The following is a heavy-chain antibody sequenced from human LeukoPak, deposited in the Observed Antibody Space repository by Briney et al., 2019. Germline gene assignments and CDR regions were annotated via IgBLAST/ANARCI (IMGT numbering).Heavy chain of an antibody. J-gene: IGHJ6*02. CDR2: INHSGST. D-gene: IGHD3-16*02. CDR3: ARLGRSYHYYYYGMDV. CDR1: GGSFSGYY. V-gene: IGHV4-34*01. Sequence: SETLSLTCAVYGGSFSGYYWSWIRQPRGKGLEWIGEINHSGSTNYNPSLKSRVTISVDTSKNQFSLKLSSVTAADTAVYYCARLGRSYHYYYYGMDVWGQGTTVTVSS.